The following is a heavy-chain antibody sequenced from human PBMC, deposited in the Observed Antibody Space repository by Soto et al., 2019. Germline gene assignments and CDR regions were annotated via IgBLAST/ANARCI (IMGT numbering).Heavy chain of an antibody. CDR3: ARERPDGSRLDP. CDR2: IYYSGST. J-gene: IGHJ5*02. Sequence: SETLSLTCTVSGGSISSGDYYWSWIRQHPGKGLEWIGYIYYSGSTYYNPSLKSRVTISLDTSKNQFSLKLSSVTAADTAVYYCARERPDGSRLDPWGQGTLVTVSS. D-gene: IGHD6-13*01. V-gene: IGHV4-30-4*08. CDR1: GGSISSGDYY.